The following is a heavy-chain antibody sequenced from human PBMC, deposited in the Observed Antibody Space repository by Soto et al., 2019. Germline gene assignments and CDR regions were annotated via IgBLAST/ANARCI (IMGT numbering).Heavy chain of an antibody. J-gene: IGHJ4*02. CDR1: GFTFSRHA. CDR2: LSDSGGSI. Sequence: EVQLLESGGGLVQPGGSLRLSCTASGFTFSRHAMTWVRQAPGKGLEWVSGLSDSGGSIYYADSVKGRFTISRDNSMNTLYLQMITLRAEDTAVYYCAKVSSSWYAGVFDLWGQGTLVTVSS. CDR3: AKVSSSWYAGVFDL. D-gene: IGHD6-13*01. V-gene: IGHV3-23*01.